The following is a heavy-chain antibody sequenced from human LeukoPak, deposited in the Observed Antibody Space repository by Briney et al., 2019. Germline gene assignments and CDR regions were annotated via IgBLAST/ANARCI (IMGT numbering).Heavy chain of an antibody. CDR3: ARDLEEYYDFWSGYYRVNWFDP. J-gene: IGHJ5*02. CDR1: GYTFTSYY. CDR2: INPSGGST. D-gene: IGHD3-3*01. Sequence: ASVKVSCKASGYTFTSYYMHWVRQAPGQGLEWMGIINPSGGSTSYAQKFQGRVTMTRDTSTSTVYMELSSLRSEDTAVYYCARDLEEYYDFWSGYYRVNWFDPWGQGTLVTVSS. V-gene: IGHV1-46*01.